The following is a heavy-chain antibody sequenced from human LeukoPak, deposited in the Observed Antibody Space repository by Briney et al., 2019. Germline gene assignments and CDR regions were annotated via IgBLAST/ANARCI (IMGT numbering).Heavy chain of an antibody. CDR2: INPNSGGT. CDR1: GGTFSSYA. Sequence: GASVKVSCKASGGTFSSYAISWVRQAPGQGLEWMGWINPNSGGTNYAQKFQGRVTMTRDTSISTAYMELSRLRSDDTAVYYCARGAVLRAFDIWGQGTMVTVSS. CDR3: ARGAVLRAFDI. V-gene: IGHV1-2*02. J-gene: IGHJ3*02. D-gene: IGHD6-19*01.